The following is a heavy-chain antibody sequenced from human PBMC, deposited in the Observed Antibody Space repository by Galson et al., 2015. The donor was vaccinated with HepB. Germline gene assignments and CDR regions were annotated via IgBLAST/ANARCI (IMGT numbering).Heavy chain of an antibody. D-gene: IGHD4-17*01. V-gene: IGHV3-66*01. CDR3: ARDPGFNPPYGDYAGWYFDL. J-gene: IGHJ2*01. CDR2: IYSGGNT. CDR1: GFTVSSNY. Sequence: SLRLSCAASGFTVSSNYMSWVRQAPGKGLEWVSFIYSGGNTYYADSVKHRFTVSRDNSKNTLYLQMNSLRAEDTAVYYCARDPGFNPPYGDYAGWYFDLWGRGTLVTVSS.